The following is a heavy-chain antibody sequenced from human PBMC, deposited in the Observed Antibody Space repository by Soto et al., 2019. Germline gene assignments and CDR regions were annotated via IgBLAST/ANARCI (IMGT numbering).Heavy chain of an antibody. Sequence: QITLNESGPTVGRPTETLTLTCRFSGFSLTTSGVGVGWIRQSPGKAPEWLALIYWDDDKRYSASLKSRLTITNDTSKNQVVLTVSDLDPTDTATYYCAHRVLRTVFGLVTTTAIDFDFWGQGTPVAVSS. CDR1: GFSLTTSGVG. CDR3: AHRVLRTVFGLVTTTAIDFDF. D-gene: IGHD3-3*01. CDR2: IYWDDDK. V-gene: IGHV2-5*02. J-gene: IGHJ4*02.